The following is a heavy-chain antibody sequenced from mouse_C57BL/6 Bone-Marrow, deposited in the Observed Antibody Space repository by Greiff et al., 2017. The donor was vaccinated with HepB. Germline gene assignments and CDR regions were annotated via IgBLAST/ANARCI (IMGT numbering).Heavy chain of an antibody. D-gene: IGHD2-3*01. V-gene: IGHV5-6*01. CDR1: GFTFSSYG. CDR2: ISSGGSYT. Sequence: EVQRVESGGDLVKPGGSLKLSCAASGFTFSSYGMSWVRQTPDKRLEWVATISSGGSYTYYPDSVKGRFTISRDNAKNTLYLQMSSLKSEDTAMYYFARPRDGYYPYFDVWGTGTTVTVSS. CDR3: ARPRDGYYPYFDV. J-gene: IGHJ1*03.